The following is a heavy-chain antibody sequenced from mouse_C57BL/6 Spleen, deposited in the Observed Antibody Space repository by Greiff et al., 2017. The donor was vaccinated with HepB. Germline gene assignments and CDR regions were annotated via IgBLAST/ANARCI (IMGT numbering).Heavy chain of an antibody. Sequence: VQLQQSGAELVRPGASVTLSCKASGYTFTDYEMHWVKQTPVHGLEWIGAIDPETGGTAYNQKFKGKAILTADKSSSTAYMELRSLTSEDSAVYYCTRITEGYFDVWGTGTTVTVSS. V-gene: IGHV1-15*01. CDR1: GYTFTDYE. D-gene: IGHD2-4*01. CDR2: IDPETGGT. J-gene: IGHJ1*03. CDR3: TRITEGYFDV.